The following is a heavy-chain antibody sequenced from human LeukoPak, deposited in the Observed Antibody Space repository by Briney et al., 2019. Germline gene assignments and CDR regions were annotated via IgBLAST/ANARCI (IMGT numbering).Heavy chain of an antibody. CDR2: INHNGNVN. CDR1: GFTFSSYW. CDR3: ARDPADY. V-gene: IGHV3-7*01. J-gene: IGHJ4*02. Sequence: PGGSLRLSCAASGFTFSSYWMNWARQAPGKGLEWVASINHNGNVNYYVDSVKGRFTISRDNAKNSLYLQMNSLRDEDTAVYYCARDPADYWGQGTLVTVSS.